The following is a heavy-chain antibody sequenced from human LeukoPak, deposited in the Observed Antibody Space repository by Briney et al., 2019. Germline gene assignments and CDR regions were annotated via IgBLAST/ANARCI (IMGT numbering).Heavy chain of an antibody. CDR1: GFTFSSYS. J-gene: IGHJ6*03. V-gene: IGHV3-48*01. D-gene: IGHD2-15*01. CDR2: ISSSSRTI. CDR3: ARETGYCSGGSCDWYYHYMDV. Sequence: PGGSLRLSCAASGFTFSSYSMNWVRQAPGKGLEWVSYISSSSRTIYYADSVKGRFTISRDNAKNSLYLQMNSLRAEDTAVYYCARETGYCSGGSCDWYYHYMDVWGKGTTVTISS.